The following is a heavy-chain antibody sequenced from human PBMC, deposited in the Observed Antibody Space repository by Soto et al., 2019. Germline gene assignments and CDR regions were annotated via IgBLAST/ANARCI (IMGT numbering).Heavy chain of an antibody. V-gene: IGHV3-11*05. Sequence: GGSLRLSCAASGFSFSDNYMSWIRQAPGKGLEWLSYVSGISNYINYAASVKGRFTIFRDNAKNSVYLQMNSLSAEDTAVYYCAKGDPDMSTIHFDYWGQGALVTVSS. CDR3: AKGDPDMSTIHFDY. CDR1: GFSFSDNY. D-gene: IGHD1-1*01. J-gene: IGHJ4*02. CDR2: VSGISNYI.